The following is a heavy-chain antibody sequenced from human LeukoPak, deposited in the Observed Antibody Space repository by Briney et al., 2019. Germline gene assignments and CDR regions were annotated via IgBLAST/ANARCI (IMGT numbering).Heavy chain of an antibody. CDR3: ARDPTTRYGYYFDY. CDR2: ISYDGSNK. D-gene: IGHD3-9*01. V-gene: IGHV3-30-3*01. J-gene: IGHJ4*02. Sequence: PGGSLRLSCAASGFTFSSDAMHWVRQAPGKGLEWVAVISYDGSNKYYADSVKGRFTISRDNSKNTLYLQMNSLRAEDTAVYYCARDPTTRYGYYFDYWGQGTLVTVSS. CDR1: GFTFSSDA.